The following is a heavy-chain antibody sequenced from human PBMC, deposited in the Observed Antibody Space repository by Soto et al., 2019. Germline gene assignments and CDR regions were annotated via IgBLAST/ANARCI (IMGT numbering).Heavy chain of an antibody. CDR1: GGSISDDSY. CDR3: ARDEYQLLSSVSWFDS. D-gene: IGHD2-2*01. Sequence: SETLSLTCSVSGGSISDDSYWSWIRQTPGKGLEWIGYIYHTGNTYYNPSLRSRVSISVDKSKSQFSLKLISVTAADTAVYFCARDEYQLLSSVSWFDSWGQGTLVTVSS. V-gene: IGHV4-30-4*01. CDR2: IYHTGNT. J-gene: IGHJ5*01.